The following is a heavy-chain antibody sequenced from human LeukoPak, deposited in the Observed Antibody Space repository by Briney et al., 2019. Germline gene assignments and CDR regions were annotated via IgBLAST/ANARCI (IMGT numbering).Heavy chain of an antibody. D-gene: IGHD6-13*01. CDR2: IYHSGST. Sequence: SETLSLTCTVSGYSISSGYYWGWIRQPPGKGLEWIGSIYHSGSTYYNPSLKSRVTISVDTSKNQFSLKLSSVTAADTAVYYCARGRILGIATSSWQGRGYYYYMDVWGKGTTATVSS. CDR3: ARGRILGIATSSWQGRGYYYYMDV. CDR1: GYSISSGYY. V-gene: IGHV4-38-2*02. J-gene: IGHJ6*03.